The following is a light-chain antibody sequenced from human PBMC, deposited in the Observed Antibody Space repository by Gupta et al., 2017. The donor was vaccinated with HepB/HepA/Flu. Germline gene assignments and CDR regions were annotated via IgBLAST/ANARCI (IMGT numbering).Light chain of an antibody. V-gene: IGKV1-8*01. CDR3: QQYYGFPPT. Sequence: IRLTQSPASLSTFTGDRVSITCRAPQDIKTSLAWYQQKPGQAPILLIYHASTLQSGVPSRFGGSGSGTDFTLTISRLQSEDFATYFCQQYYGFPPTFGQGTTVEVK. CDR2: HAS. J-gene: IGKJ1*01. CDR1: QDIKTS.